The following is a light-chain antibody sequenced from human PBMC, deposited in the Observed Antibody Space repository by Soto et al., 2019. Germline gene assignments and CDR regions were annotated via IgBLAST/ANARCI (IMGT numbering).Light chain of an antibody. V-gene: IGKV3-20*01. Sequence: EIVLTQSPGTLSLSPGQRVTLSCRASQSVTNNYLAWYQQKPGQPHGLLIYDASSGATGIPDRFRGSGSGTEFTLTISSLEPEDFAVYFCQQYDTSPAFGQGTRLEIK. CDR3: QQYDTSPA. J-gene: IGKJ5*01. CDR2: DAS. CDR1: QSVTNNY.